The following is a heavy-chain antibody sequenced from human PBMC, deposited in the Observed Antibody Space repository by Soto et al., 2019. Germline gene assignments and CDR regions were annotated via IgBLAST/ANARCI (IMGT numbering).Heavy chain of an antibody. Sequence: PGGSLRLSCAASGFTFKSYWMSWLRQAPGKGLEWVANINQDGSEKYYEDSVKGRFSISRDNANNSLYLQMNSPRADDAAVYYCAREYTTEWLGKSERGNNSFAPWGKGTLVTVSS. CDR1: GFTFKSYW. D-gene: IGHD1-1*01. CDR3: AREYTTEWLGKSERGNNSFAP. J-gene: IGHJ5*02. V-gene: IGHV3-7*03. CDR2: INQDGSEK.